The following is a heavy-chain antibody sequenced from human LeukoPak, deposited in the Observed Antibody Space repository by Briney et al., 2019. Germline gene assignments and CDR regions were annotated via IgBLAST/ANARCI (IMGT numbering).Heavy chain of an antibody. CDR1: GFTFSSYA. CDR3: AKFVVVTGYYYYGMDV. J-gene: IGHJ6*02. D-gene: IGHD2-21*02. Sequence: GGSLRLSCAASGFTFSSYAMSWVRQAPGKGLEWVSAISGSGGSTYYADSVKGRFTISRDNSKSTLYLQMNSLRAEDTAVYYCAKFVVVTGYYYYGMDVWGQGTTVTVSS. V-gene: IGHV3-23*01. CDR2: ISGSGGST.